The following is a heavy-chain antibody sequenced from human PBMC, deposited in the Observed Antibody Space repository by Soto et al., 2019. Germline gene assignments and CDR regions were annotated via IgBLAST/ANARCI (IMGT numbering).Heavy chain of an antibody. D-gene: IGHD2-15*01. CDR1: GGTFSSYA. V-gene: IGHV1-69*13. J-gene: IGHJ3*02. CDR2: IIPIFGTA. CDR3: ARDPVSYCSGGSCPDAFDI. Sequence: SVKVSCKASGGTFSSYAISWVRQAPGQGLEWMGGIIPIFGTANYAQKFQGRVTITADESTSTAYMELSSLRSEDTAVYYCARDPVSYCSGGSCPDAFDIWGQGTMVTVSS.